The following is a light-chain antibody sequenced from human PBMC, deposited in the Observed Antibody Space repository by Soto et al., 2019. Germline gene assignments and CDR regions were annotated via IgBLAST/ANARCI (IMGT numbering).Light chain of an antibody. CDR3: QQYGSSPPIT. Sequence: EIVLTQSPGTLSLSPGERATLSCRASQSVSSSYLAWYQQKPGQAPRLLIYGASSTATGIPDRFSGSGSGTDVSLTVSRLEPEDFAVYYCQQYGSSPPITFGQGTRLESK. V-gene: IGKV3-20*01. J-gene: IGKJ5*01. CDR2: GAS. CDR1: QSVSSSY.